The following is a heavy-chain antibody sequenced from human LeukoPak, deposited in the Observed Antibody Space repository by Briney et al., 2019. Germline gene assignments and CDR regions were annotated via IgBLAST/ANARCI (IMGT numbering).Heavy chain of an antibody. CDR3: AKFAYNWNAPDGFDM. V-gene: IGHV3-30*18. Sequence: PGGSLRLSCAASGFIFSSCGMHWVRQAPGKGLEWVAVISYDGSVKHYADSVRGRFTISRDNSKSTLFLQMNSLRTDDTSVYFCAKFAYNWNAPDGFDMWGQGTMVIVSS. CDR1: GFIFSSCG. J-gene: IGHJ3*02. CDR2: ISYDGSVK. D-gene: IGHD1-1*01.